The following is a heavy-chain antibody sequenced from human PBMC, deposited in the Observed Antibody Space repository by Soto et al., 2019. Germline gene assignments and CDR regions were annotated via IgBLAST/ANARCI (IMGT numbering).Heavy chain of an antibody. V-gene: IGHV4-34*01. J-gene: IGHJ6*02. D-gene: IGHD3-10*01. CDR3: ARGRITMVRGVIKSYYYYGMDV. CDR2: INHSGST. Sequence: LSLTCAVYGGSFSGYYWRWIRQPPGKGLEWIGEINHSGSTNYNPSLKSRVTISVDTSKNQSSLKLSSVTAADTAVYYCARGRITMVRGVIKSYYYYGMDVWGQGTTVTVSS. CDR1: GGSFSGYY.